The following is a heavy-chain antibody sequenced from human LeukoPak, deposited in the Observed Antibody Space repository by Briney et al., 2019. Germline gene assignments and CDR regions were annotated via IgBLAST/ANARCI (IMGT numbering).Heavy chain of an antibody. V-gene: IGHV3-21*04. D-gene: IGHD6-19*01. J-gene: IGHJ4*02. CDR1: GFTFSSYT. Sequence: PGGSLRLSCAASGFTFSSYTMNWVRQAPGKGLEWVSSISSSSTNIYYADSVKGRFTISRDNSKNTLYLQMNSLRAEDTAVYYCAKKGLGPSGWYSKGYYFDYWGQGTLVTVSS. CDR2: ISSSSTNI. CDR3: AKKGLGPSGWYSKGYYFDY.